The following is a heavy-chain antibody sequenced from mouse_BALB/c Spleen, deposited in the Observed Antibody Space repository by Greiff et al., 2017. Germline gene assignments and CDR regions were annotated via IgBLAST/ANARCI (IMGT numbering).Heavy chain of an antibody. CDR3: ARKHRYDRYFDV. J-gene: IGHJ1*01. CDR1: GFSLTSYG. Sequence: VMLVESGPGLVQPSQSLSITCTVSGFSLTSYGVHWVRQSPGKGLEWLGVIWSGGSTDYNAAFISRLSISKDNSKSQVFFKMNSLQANDTAIYYCARKHRYDRYFDVWGAGTTVTVSS. D-gene: IGHD2-14*01. V-gene: IGHV2-2*02. CDR2: IWSGGST.